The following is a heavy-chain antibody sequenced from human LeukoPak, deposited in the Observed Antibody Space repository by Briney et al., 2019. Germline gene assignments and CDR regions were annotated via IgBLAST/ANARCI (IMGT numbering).Heavy chain of an antibody. CDR1: GFTFSSNW. Sequence: GGSLRLSCAASGFTFSSNWMHWVRQAPGKGLVWVSRIDEDGSTTNYADSVKGRSTIFRDNAKNTLYLQMNSLRAEDTAVYYCVRDLGGRSGHWGQGTLVTVSS. D-gene: IGHD1-26*01. CDR3: VRDLGGRSGH. J-gene: IGHJ4*02. CDR2: IDEDGSTT. V-gene: IGHV3-74*01.